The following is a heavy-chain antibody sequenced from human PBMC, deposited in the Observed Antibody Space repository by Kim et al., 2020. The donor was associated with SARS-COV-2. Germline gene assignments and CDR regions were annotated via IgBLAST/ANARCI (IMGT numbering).Heavy chain of an antibody. D-gene: IGHD3-16*02. CDR2: MNPNSGNT. CDR1: GYTFTSYD. V-gene: IGHV1-8*01. J-gene: IGHJ6*02. Sequence: ASVKVSCKASGYTFTSYDINWVRQATGQGLEWMGWMNPNSGNTGYAQKFQGRVTMTRNTSISTAYMELSSLRSEDTAVYYCARSVLGDYVWGSYRYTTYYYGMDVWGQGTTVTVSS. CDR3: ARSVLGDYVWGSYRYTTYYYGMDV.